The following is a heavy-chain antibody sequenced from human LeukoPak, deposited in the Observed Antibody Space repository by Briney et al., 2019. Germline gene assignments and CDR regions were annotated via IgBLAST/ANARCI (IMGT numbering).Heavy chain of an antibody. CDR2: IYSGGST. J-gene: IGHJ6*02. CDR3: ARDYRYRADTAMVNYYYYGMDV. CDR1: GFTVSSNY. V-gene: IGHV3-53*04. Sequence: PGGSLRLSCAASGFTVSSNYMSWVRQAPGKGLEWVSVIYSGGSTYYADPVKGRFTISRHNSKSTLYLQMTSLRAEDTAVYYCARDYRYRADTAMVNYYYYGMDVWGQGTTVTVSS. D-gene: IGHD5-18*01.